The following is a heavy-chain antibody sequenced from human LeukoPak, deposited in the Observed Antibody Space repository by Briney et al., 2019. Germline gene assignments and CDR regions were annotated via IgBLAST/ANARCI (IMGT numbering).Heavy chain of an antibody. V-gene: IGHV4-38-2*01. D-gene: IGHD1-26*01. CDR1: GYSISSGYY. J-gene: IGHJ4*02. Sequence: PSETLSLTCPVSGYSISSGYYWGWIRQPPGREPEWIASIYYRGSTHYNPSLASLKSRVTISEDTSKTQFSLTLSSVTAADTAVYYCARYREVGATVDYWGQGTLVTVSS. CDR2: IYYRGST. CDR3: ARYREVGATVDY.